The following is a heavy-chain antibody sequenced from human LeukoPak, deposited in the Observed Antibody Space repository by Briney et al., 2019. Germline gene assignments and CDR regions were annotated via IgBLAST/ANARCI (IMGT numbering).Heavy chain of an antibody. Sequence: PGGSLRLSCAASGFTFSDYYMSWIRQAPGKGLEWVSYISSSGSTIYYADSVKGRFTISRDNAENSLYLQMNSLRAEDTAVYYCARDRAANYDYVWGSYRWYAFDIWGQGTMVTVSS. D-gene: IGHD3-16*02. CDR1: GFTFSDYY. CDR2: ISSSGSTI. CDR3: ARDRAANYDYVWGSYRWYAFDI. J-gene: IGHJ3*02. V-gene: IGHV3-11*01.